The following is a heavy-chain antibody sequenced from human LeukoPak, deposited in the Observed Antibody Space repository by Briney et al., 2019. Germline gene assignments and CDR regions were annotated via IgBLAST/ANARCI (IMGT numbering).Heavy chain of an antibody. J-gene: IGHJ6*03. Sequence: SETLSLTCTVSGYSLSSGYYWGWIRQPPGKGLEWIGSVDHSGGTYYNPSLRSRVSISVDTSKNQFSLKLSSVTAADTAVYSCAGRTTGYCSSTSCNPYYYYMDVWGKGTTVTISS. D-gene: IGHD2-2*01. CDR2: VDHSGGT. CDR3: AGRTTGYCSSTSCNPYYYYMDV. CDR1: GYSLSSGYY. V-gene: IGHV4-38-2*02.